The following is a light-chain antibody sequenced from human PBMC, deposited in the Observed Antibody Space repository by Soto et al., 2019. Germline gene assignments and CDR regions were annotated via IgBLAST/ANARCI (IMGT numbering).Light chain of an antibody. J-gene: IGKJ5*01. CDR1: QSLLHSNGYNY. V-gene: IGKV2-28*01. CDR2: LGS. CDR3: MQALQTPIT. Sequence: IVMTQSPLSLPVIPVEPAPISCRSSQSLLHSNGYNYLDWYLQKPGQSPQLLIYLGSNRSSGVPDRFSGSGSGTDFTLKISRVEAEDVGVYYCMQALQTPITFGQGTRLEIK.